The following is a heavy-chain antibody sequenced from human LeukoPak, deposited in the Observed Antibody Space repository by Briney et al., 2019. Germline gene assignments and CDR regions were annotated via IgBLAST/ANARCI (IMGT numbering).Heavy chain of an antibody. CDR1: GGSISSSNW. J-gene: IGHJ5*02. D-gene: IGHD4-17*01. Sequence: SGTLSLTCAVSGGSISSSNWWSWVRQPPGKGLEWIGEIYHSGSTNYNPSLKSRVTISVDKSKNQFSLKLNSVTAADTAVYYCSKGGPHTVTTYRWFDPWGQGTLVTVSS. CDR3: SKGGPHTVTTYRWFDP. V-gene: IGHV4-4*02. CDR2: IYHSGST.